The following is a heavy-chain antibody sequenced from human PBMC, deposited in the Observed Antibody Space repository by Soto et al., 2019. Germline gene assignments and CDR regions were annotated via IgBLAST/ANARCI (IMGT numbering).Heavy chain of an antibody. CDR3: ARRKGDSYASSGYQYYFDY. D-gene: IGHD3-22*01. CDR1: RYSFHDYS. Sequence: XAVKVSYKPSRYSFHDYSMHGLRQAPGQGLEWMGWINPNSGGTKSAQKFQGRVTMTRDTSIRTAYMELSRLRSDDTAVYYCARRKGDSYASSGYQYYFDYWGQGTLVTVSS. J-gene: IGHJ4*02. CDR2: INPNSGGT. V-gene: IGHV1-2*02.